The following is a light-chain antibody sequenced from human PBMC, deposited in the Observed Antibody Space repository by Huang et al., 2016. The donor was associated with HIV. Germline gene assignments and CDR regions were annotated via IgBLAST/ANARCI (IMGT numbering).Light chain of an antibody. J-gene: IGKJ2*01. Sequence: DIQMTQSPSTLSASLGDRVTITCRPSESISSWLAWYQQKPGKAPKLLIYRASNLETGVPSRFSGSGSGTDFTLTISRLQPDDVATYYCQQYHNYSTFGQGTKLEIK. CDR3: QQYHNYST. V-gene: IGKV1-5*03. CDR2: RAS. CDR1: ESISSW.